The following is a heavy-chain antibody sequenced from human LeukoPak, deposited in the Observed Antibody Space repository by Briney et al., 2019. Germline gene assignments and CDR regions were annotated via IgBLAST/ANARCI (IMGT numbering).Heavy chain of an antibody. CDR3: ARGDVDWNDFDY. CDR1: GYTFTSYG. V-gene: IGHV1-18*04. J-gene: IGHJ4*02. D-gene: IGHD1-1*01. CDR2: ISAYNGNT. Sequence: ASVKVSCKASGYTFTSYGISWVRQAPGQGLEGMGWISAYNGNTKYAQKLQGRVTMTTDTSASTAYMELRSLRSDDTAVYYCARGDVDWNDFDYWGQGTLVTVSS.